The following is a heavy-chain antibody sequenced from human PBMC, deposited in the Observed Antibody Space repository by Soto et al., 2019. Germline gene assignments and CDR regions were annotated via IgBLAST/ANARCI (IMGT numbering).Heavy chain of an antibody. CDR1: GFTFSSYS. J-gene: IGHJ6*03. CDR3: ARVGYCSGGSCYSDHYYYYMDV. V-gene: IGHV3-21*01. CDR2: ISSSSSYI. D-gene: IGHD2-15*01. Sequence: GGSLRLSCAASGFTFSSYSMNWVRQAPGKGLEWVSSISSSSSYIYYADSVKGRFTISRDNAKNSLYLQMNSLRAEDTAVYYCARVGYCSGGSCYSDHYYYYMDVRGKGTTVTVSS.